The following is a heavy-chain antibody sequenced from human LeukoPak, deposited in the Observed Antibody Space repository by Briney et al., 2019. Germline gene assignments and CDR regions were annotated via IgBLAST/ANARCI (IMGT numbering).Heavy chain of an antibody. Sequence: SETLSLTCTVSGGSISSGSYYWSWIRQPAGKGLEWIGRIYTSGSTNYNPSLKSRVTISVDTSKNQFSLKLSSVTAADTAVYYCAREGGYYYDSSGYYYSLASACWGQGTLVTVSS. D-gene: IGHD3-22*01. CDR1: GGSISSGSYY. J-gene: IGHJ4*02. V-gene: IGHV4-61*02. CDR3: AREGGYYYDSSGYYYSLASAC. CDR2: IYTSGST.